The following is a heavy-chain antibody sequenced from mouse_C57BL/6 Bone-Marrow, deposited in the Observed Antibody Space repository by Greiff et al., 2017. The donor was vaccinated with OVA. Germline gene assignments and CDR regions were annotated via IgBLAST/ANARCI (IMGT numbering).Heavy chain of an antibody. CDR2: ISSGSSTI. CDR3: ARRYRGYFDY. D-gene: IGHD1-1*01. V-gene: IGHV5-17*01. J-gene: IGHJ2*01. Sequence: EVQLVESGGGLVKPGGSLKLSCAASGFTFSDYGMHWVRQAPEKGLEWVAYISSGSSTIYYADTVKGRFTISRDNAKNTLFLQMTSLRSDDTAMYYCARRYRGYFDYWGQGTTLTVSS. CDR1: GFTFSDYG.